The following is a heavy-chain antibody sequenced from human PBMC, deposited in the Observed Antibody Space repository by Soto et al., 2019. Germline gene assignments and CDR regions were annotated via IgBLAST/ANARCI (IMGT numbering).Heavy chain of an antibody. CDR2: IIPIFGTA. Sequence: QVQLVQSGAEVKKPGSSVKVSCKASGGTFSSYAISWVRQTPGQGLEWMGGIIPIFGTANYAQKFQGRVTITADKCTSTAYMELSSMRSEDTAVYYCARDTGVCSGGSCYHYYGMDVWGQGTTVTVSS. D-gene: IGHD2-15*01. CDR1: GGTFSSYA. CDR3: ARDTGVCSGGSCYHYYGMDV. V-gene: IGHV1-69*06. J-gene: IGHJ6*02.